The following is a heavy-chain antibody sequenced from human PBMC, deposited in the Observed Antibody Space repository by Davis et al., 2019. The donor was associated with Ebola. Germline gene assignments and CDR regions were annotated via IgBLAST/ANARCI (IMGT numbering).Heavy chain of an antibody. J-gene: IGHJ6*02. CDR1: GYTFTGYY. Sequence: AASVKVSCKASGYTFTGYYMHWVRQAPGQGLEWMGWINPNSGGTHYAQKFQGRVTMTRDTSTSTVYMELSSLRSEDTAVYYCARDLLSNKGPRVRYGYGMDVWGQGTTVTVSS. V-gene: IGHV1-2*02. CDR3: ARDLLSNKGPRVRYGYGMDV. CDR2: INPNSGGT. D-gene: IGHD1-1*01.